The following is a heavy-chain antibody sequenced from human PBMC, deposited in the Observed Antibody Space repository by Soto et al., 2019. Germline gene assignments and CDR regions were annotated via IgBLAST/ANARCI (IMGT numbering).Heavy chain of an antibody. CDR3: ARDGGGTIFGVVIPGSFDY. CDR2: ISAYNGNT. Sequence: QVQLVQSGAEVKKPGASVKVSCKASGYTFTSYGISWVRQAPGQGLEWMGWISAYNGNTNYAQKLQGRVTMPTDTSTSTAYMELRSLRSDDTAVYYCARDGGGTIFGVVIPGSFDYWGQGTLVTVSS. J-gene: IGHJ4*02. D-gene: IGHD3-3*01. CDR1: GYTFTSYG. V-gene: IGHV1-18*01.